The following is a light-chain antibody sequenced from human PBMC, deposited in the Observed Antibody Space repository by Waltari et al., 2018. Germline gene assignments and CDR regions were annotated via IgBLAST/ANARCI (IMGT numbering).Light chain of an antibody. J-gene: IGLJ1*01. CDR1: NIESKS. CDR3: QVWDANTDPGV. V-gene: IGLV3-21*01. CDR2: YDS. Sequence: SYVLTQPPSVSVAPGETARLTCGGNNIESKSVHWYRQRPGQAPVLVSSYDSYRPSGTPDRLSGSNSGNTATLTISRVEAGDEADYYCQVWDANTDPGVFGTGTEVTVL.